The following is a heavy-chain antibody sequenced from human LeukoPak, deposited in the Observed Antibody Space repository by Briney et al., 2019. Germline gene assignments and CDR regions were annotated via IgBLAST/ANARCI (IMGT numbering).Heavy chain of an antibody. CDR3: ARETGVTTVVPGYSFDY. J-gene: IGHJ4*02. CDR1: GFTFSDYY. D-gene: IGHD4-23*01. V-gene: IGHV3-11*01. CDR2: ISSSGSTI. Sequence: GGSLRLSCAASGFTFSDYYMSWIRQAPGKGLEWVSYISSSGSTIYYADSVKGRFTISRDNAKNSLYLQMNSLRAEDTAVYYCARETGVTTVVPGYSFDYWDQGTLVTVSS.